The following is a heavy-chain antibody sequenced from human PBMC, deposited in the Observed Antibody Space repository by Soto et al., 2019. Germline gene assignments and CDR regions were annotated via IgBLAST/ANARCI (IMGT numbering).Heavy chain of an antibody. V-gene: IGHV3-23*01. Sequence: EVHLLQSGGGLVQPGGSLRLSCAASGFTFSNSAMSWVRQAPGKGLEWVSTIDSSGSGGTAYYADSVKGRVTISRDNSKNTLYLQMNSLRVEDMAVYYCATQDSNSIFGLRESWFDPWGQGTLVTVSS. CDR2: IDSSGSGGTA. D-gene: IGHD3-3*01. J-gene: IGHJ5*02. CDR3: ATQDSNSIFGLRESWFDP. CDR1: GFTFSNSA.